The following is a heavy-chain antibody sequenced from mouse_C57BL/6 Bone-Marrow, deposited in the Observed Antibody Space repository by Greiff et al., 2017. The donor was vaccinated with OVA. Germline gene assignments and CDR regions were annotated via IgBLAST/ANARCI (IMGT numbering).Heavy chain of an antibody. V-gene: IGHV1-4*01. CDR2: INPSSGYT. D-gene: IGHD2-5*01. CDR1: GYTFTSYT. CDR3: ARYYYSNYVWFAY. J-gene: IGHJ3*01. Sequence: VQVVESGAELARPGASVKMSCKASGYTFTSYTMHWVKQRPGQGLEWIGYINPSSGYTKYNQKFKDKATLTADKSSSTAYMQLSSLTSEDSAVFYCARYYYSNYVWFAYWGQGTLVTVSA.